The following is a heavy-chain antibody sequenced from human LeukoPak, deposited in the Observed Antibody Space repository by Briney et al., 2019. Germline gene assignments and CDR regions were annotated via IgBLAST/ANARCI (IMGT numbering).Heavy chain of an antibody. CDR1: DGSISSGAHY. J-gene: IGHJ4*02. CDR3: ARDMAGNDY. Sequence: SETLSLTCTVSDGSISSGAHYWSWIRQPPGKGLEWIGYIWHSGSTYYNPSLKSRVTISVDTSKNQFSLKLSSVTAADTAVYYCARDMAGNDYWGQGTLVTVSS. V-gene: IGHV4-30-2*01. D-gene: IGHD6-19*01. CDR2: IWHSGST.